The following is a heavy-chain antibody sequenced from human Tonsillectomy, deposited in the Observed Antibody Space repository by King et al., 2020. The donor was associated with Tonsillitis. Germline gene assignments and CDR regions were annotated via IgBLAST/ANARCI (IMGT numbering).Heavy chain of an antibody. CDR3: AGLGGDEGSAKTFDY. J-gene: IGHJ4*02. CDR1: GGSIRSYY. CDR2: IYYSGRT. Sequence: VQLQESGPGQVKPSETLSLTCTVSGGSIRSYYWSWIRQSPGKGLEWIGYIYYSGRTNYNPTLKSRVTISVDTSKIQFSLKVNSVPAADTAGHYCAGLGGDEGSAKTFDYWGQGALGT. V-gene: IGHV4-59*01. D-gene: IGHD3-10*01.